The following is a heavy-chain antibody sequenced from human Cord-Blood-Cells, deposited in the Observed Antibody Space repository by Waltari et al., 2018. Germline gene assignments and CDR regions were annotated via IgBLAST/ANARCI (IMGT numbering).Heavy chain of an antibody. D-gene: IGHD3-3*01. CDR2: IIPIFGTA. Sequence: QVQLVQSGAEVQKPGSSVKVSCKASGGTFSSYAIRWVRPAPGQGLEWMGGIIPIFGTANYAQKFQGRVTITADESTSTAYMELSSLRSEDTAVYYCARGQGRDFWSGYDAFDIWGQGTMVTVSS. V-gene: IGHV1-69*12. CDR3: ARGQGRDFWSGYDAFDI. J-gene: IGHJ3*02. CDR1: GGTFSSYA.